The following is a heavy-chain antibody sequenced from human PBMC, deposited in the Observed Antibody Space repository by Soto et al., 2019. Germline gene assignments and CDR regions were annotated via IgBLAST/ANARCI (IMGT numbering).Heavy chain of an antibody. CDR2: ISGSGGST. CDR3: AKSGDPLPGEVVPAATLYYYGMDV. CDR1: GFTFSSYA. Sequence: GGSLRLSCAASGFTFSSYAMSWVRQAPGKGLEWVSAISGSGGSTYYADSVKGRFTISRDNSKNTLYLQMNSLRAEDTAVYYCAKSGDPLPGEVVPAATLYYYGMDVWGQGTTVTVSS. J-gene: IGHJ6*02. V-gene: IGHV3-23*01. D-gene: IGHD2-2*01.